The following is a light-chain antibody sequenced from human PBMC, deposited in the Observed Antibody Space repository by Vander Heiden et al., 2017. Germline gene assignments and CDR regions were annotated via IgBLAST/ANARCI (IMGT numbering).Light chain of an antibody. CDR2: SNN. J-gene: IGLJ1*01. V-gene: IGLV1-44*01. CDR3: AAWDDSLNGYV. CDR1: SANIGSNT. Sequence: QSLLTQPPSASGTPGQRVTTSCPGSSANIGSNTVNWYQQLPGTAPKLLIYSNNQRPSGVPDRFSGSKSGTSASLAISGLQSEDEADYYCAAWDDSLNGYVFGTGTKVTVL.